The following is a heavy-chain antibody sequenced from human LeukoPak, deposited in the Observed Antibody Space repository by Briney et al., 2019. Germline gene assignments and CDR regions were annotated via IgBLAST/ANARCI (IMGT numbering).Heavy chain of an antibody. CDR2: ISSSSDFI. D-gene: IGHD2-8*01. J-gene: IGHJ3*02. V-gene: IGHV3-21*01. Sequence: GGSLRLSCAASGFTFSNYIVNWVRQAPGQGLEWVSSISSSSDFIYYADSVKGRFTISRDNAKNSLFLQMYSLRAEDSAVYYCARGRGNSFPNGVFDIWGQGTMVTVSS. CDR3: ARGRGNSFPNGVFDI. CDR1: GFTFSNYI.